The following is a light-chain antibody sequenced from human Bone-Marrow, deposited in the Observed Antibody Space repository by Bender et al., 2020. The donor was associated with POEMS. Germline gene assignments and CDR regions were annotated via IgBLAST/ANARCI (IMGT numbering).Light chain of an antibody. CDR2: EAT. J-gene: IGLJ2*01. CDR1: SSDVSFCNR. V-gene: IGLV2-14*02. CDR3: ASYTSRSSLV. Sequence: QPALTQPPSVSGSPGQSITISCTGTSSDVSFCNRVSWYQHHPGKTPKVIIYEATQRSAGVSNRFAGYKADTTASLTISGLQPDEEADYCCASYTSRSSLVFGGGTKVAVL.